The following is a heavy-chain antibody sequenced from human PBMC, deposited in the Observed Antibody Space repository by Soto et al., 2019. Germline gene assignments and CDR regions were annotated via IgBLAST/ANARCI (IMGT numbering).Heavy chain of an antibody. CDR2: IIPIFGTA. CDR1: GGTFSSYA. CDR3: ARASPGYSYGYHYFDY. D-gene: IGHD5-18*01. Sequence: QVQLVQSGAEVKKPGSSVKVSCKASGGTFSSYAISWVRQAPGQGLEWMGGIIPIFGTANYAQKVQGRVTIAADESTSTDYMELSSLRSEDTAVYYCARASPGYSYGYHYFDYWGQGTLVTVSS. J-gene: IGHJ4*02. V-gene: IGHV1-69*12.